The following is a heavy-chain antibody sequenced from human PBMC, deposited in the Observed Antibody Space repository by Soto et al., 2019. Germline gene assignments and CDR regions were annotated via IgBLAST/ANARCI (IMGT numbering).Heavy chain of an antibody. Sequence: EVQLVESGGVLVQPGGSLRLSCAASGFTFSGYRMTWVRQAPGKGLVGVANISPDGSEEYYVDSGKSRFTISRDNAKTSEYLQMNSLRGEDPALYYCTRDLNHDTGPWGQGTQVTVSS. CDR1: GFTFSGYR. CDR3: TRDLNHDTGP. CDR2: ISPDGSEE. V-gene: IGHV3-7*04. J-gene: IGHJ1*01. D-gene: IGHD2-8*02.